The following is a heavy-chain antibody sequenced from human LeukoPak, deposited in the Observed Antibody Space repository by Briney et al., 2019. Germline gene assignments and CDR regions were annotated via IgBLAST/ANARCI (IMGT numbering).Heavy chain of an antibody. CDR2: INPNSGGT. J-gene: IGHJ4*02. CDR3: ARNPSQERYQAYYFDY. CDR1: GYTFTGYY. Sequence: ASVKVSCKASGYTFTGYYMHWVRQAPGQGPEWMGWINPNSGGTNYAQKFQGRVTMTRDTSISTAYMELSRLRSDDTAVYYCARNPSQERYQAYYFDYWGQGTLVTVSS. D-gene: IGHD2-2*01. V-gene: IGHV1-2*02.